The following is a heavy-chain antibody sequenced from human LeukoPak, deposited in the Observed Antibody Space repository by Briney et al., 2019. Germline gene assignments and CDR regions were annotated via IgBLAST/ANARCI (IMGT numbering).Heavy chain of an antibody. CDR3: ARGGYYYDSSGYWVLDY. J-gene: IGHJ4*02. Sequence: SETLSLTCTVSGGSISSYYWSWIRQPAGKGLEWIGRIYTSGSTNYNPSLKSRVTMSVDTSKNQFSLKLSSVTAADTAVYYCARGGYYYDSSGYWVLDYWGQGTLVTVSS. CDR1: GGSISSYY. V-gene: IGHV4-4*07. D-gene: IGHD3-22*01. CDR2: IYTSGST.